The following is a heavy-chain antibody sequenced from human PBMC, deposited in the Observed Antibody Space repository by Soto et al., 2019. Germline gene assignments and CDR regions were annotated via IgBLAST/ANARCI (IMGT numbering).Heavy chain of an antibody. CDR1: GYTFTSYG. CDR3: AREGLRGSSWYGAFDI. V-gene: IGHV1-18*01. CDR2: ISAYNGNT. J-gene: IGHJ3*02. D-gene: IGHD6-13*01. Sequence: QVQLVQSGAEVKKPGASVKVSCKASGYTFTSYGISWVRQAPGQGLEWMGWISAYNGNTNYAQKLQGRVTMTTDTSASTAYLELRSLRSDDTAVYYCAREGLRGSSWYGAFDIWGQGTMVTVSS.